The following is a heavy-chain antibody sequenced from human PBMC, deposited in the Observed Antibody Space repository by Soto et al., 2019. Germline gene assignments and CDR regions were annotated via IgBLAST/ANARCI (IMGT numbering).Heavy chain of an antibody. V-gene: IGHV5-51*01. J-gene: IGHJ5*02. CDR1: GYSFTSYW. Sequence: LKISCKGSGYSFTSYWIGWVRQMPGKGLEWMGIIYPGDSDTRYSPSFQGQVTISADKSISTAYLQWSSLKASDTAIYYCARGNIAAAGTDWFDPWGQGTLVTVSS. CDR3: ARGNIAAAGTDWFDP. CDR2: IYPGDSDT. D-gene: IGHD6-13*01.